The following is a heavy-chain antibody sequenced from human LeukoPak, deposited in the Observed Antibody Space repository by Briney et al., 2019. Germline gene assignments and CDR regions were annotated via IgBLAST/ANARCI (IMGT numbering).Heavy chain of an antibody. J-gene: IGHJ4*02. CDR2: IYYSGST. CDR1: GGSISSSSYY. D-gene: IGHD2-2*02. V-gene: IGHV4-39*01. CDR3: ARHRSYLSYFDY. Sequence: SETLSLTCTVSGGSISSSSYYWGWIRQPPGKGLEWIGSIYYSGSTYYNPSLKSRVTISVDTSKNQFSLKLSSGTAADTAVYYCARHRSYLSYFDYWGQGTLVTVSS.